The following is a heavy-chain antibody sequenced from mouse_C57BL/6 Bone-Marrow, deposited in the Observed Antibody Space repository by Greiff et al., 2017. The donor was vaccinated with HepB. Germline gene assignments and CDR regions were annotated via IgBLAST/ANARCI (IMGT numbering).Heavy chain of an antibody. CDR3: ARSPPFYFDY. J-gene: IGHJ2*01. CDR1: GYTFTSYW. V-gene: IGHV1-55*01. CDR2: IYPGSGST. Sequence: QVQLQQSGAELVKPGASVKMSCKASGYTFTSYWITWVKRRPGQGLEWIGDIYPGSGSTNYNEKFKSKATLTVDTSSSTAYMQLSSLTSEDSAVYYCARSPPFYFDYWGQGTTLTVSS.